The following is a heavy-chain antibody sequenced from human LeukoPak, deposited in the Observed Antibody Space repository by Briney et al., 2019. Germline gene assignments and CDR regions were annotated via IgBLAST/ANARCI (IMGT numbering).Heavy chain of an antibody. J-gene: IGHJ4*02. CDR3: ARDRGGSYYGELDY. Sequence: SETLXLTCTVSGGSISSTSYYWGWIRQPPGKGLEWIGNIYHSGNTYYNPSLKSRFTISADTSKNQNSRKLRYVTAKGPAVYXCARDRGGSYYGELDYWGQGTLVTVSS. CDR1: GGSISSTSYY. V-gene: IGHV4-39*07. CDR2: IYHSGNT. D-gene: IGHD1-26*01.